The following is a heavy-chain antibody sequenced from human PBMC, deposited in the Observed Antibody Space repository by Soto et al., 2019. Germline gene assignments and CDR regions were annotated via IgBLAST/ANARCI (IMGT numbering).Heavy chain of an antibody. Sequence: QVQLQESGPGLVKPSQTLSLTCSVSGGSITNGDYYWTWIRQLPGKGLEWIGYIFYNGNAYYTPSLKSRLTISVDTSENQFSLKLTSVTAADTAVYYCASLRGSGPNFFFDYWGQGKLVTVSS. J-gene: IGHJ4*02. CDR3: ASLRGSGPNFFFDY. CDR2: IFYNGNA. CDR1: GGSITNGDYY. V-gene: IGHV4-31*03. D-gene: IGHD3-10*01.